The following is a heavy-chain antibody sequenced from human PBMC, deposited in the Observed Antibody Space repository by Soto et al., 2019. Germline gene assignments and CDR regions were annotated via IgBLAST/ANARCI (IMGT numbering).Heavy chain of an antibody. V-gene: IGHV6-1*01. D-gene: IGHD3-10*01. CDR3: ARGIWFGEYNWFDP. Sequence: SQTLSLTCAISVYSVSSNSAAWNWITQSPSRGLEWLGRTYYRSKWYNDYAVSVKSRITINPDTSKNQFSLQLNSVTPEDTAVYYCARGIWFGEYNWFDPWGQVTLVTVSS. J-gene: IGHJ5*02. CDR2: TYYRSKWYN. CDR1: VYSVSSNSAA.